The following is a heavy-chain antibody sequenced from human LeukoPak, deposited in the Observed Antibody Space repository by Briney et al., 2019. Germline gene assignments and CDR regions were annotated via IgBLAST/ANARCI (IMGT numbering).Heavy chain of an antibody. CDR3: ARAEFYYDSSGYYYFWFDP. Sequence: NPGGSLRLSCAASGFTFSDYYMSWTRQAPGKGLEWVSYISSSGSTIYYADSVKGRFTISRDNAKNSLYLQMNSLRAEDTAVYYCARAEFYYDSSGYYYFWFDPWGQGTLVTVSS. CDR1: GFTFSDYY. CDR2: ISSSGSTI. D-gene: IGHD3-22*01. V-gene: IGHV3-11*01. J-gene: IGHJ5*02.